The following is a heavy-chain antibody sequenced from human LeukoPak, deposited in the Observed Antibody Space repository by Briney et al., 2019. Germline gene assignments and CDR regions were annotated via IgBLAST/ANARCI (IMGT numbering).Heavy chain of an antibody. Sequence: ASVKVSCKASGYTFTSYYIHRVRQAPGQGLEYMGIIRPSGSTAYAQKFQGRVTMTRDTSTSAVYMELSSLRSEDTAVYYCAREGPETYNFDFWGQGTQVTVSS. V-gene: IGHV1-46*01. J-gene: IGHJ4*02. CDR1: GYTFTSYY. D-gene: IGHD5-18*01. CDR2: IRPSGST. CDR3: AREGPETYNFDF.